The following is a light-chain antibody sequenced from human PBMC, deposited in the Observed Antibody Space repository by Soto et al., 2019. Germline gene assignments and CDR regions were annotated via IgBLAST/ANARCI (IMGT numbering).Light chain of an antibody. CDR1: QLVSSSY. Sequence: ETEITQSLATLSESPGERATLSCRPSQLVSSSYLAWYQQKPGQAPRLLIYGASSRATGIPDRFSGSGSGTEFTLTISSLQSEDFAVYYCQQYNGWPITFGQGTRLEI. CDR3: QQYNGWPIT. V-gene: IGKV3D-15*01. J-gene: IGKJ5*01. CDR2: GAS.